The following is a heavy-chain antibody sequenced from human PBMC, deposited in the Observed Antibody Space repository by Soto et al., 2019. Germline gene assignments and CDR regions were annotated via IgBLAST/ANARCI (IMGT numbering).Heavy chain of an antibody. J-gene: IGHJ6*02. Sequence: QVQLQESGPGLVKPSQTLSLTCTVSGGSISSGGYSWSWIRQHPGKGLEWIGYIYYSGSTYYNPSLKSRVTISVDTSKNQFSLKLSSVTAADTAVYYCARDPFLEWLLYRDYYYGMDVWGQGTTVTVSS. V-gene: IGHV4-31*03. CDR2: IYYSGST. D-gene: IGHD3-3*01. CDR3: ARDPFLEWLLYRDYYYGMDV. CDR1: GGSISSGGYS.